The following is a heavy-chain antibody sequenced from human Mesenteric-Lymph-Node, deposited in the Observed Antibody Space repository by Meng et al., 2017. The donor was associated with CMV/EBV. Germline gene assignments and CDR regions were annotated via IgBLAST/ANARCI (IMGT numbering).Heavy chain of an antibody. V-gene: IGHV3-23*01. J-gene: IGHJ4*02. CDR2: ISHDGRST. CDR1: GFTFSNYA. Sequence: GESLKIPCTASGFTFSNYAMSWVRQAPGKGLEWVSGISHDGRSTFYIDSVKGRFTISRDNFKNTLHLQMNSLRVEDTATYYCAKEYVHDSWGQGTQVTVSS. CDR3: AKEYVHDS. D-gene: IGHD3-10*02.